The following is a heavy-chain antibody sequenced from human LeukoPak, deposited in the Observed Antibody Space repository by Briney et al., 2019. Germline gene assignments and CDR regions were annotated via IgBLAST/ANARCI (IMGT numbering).Heavy chain of an antibody. D-gene: IGHD2-15*01. CDR3: AKDKGVVPDY. Sequence: GGSLRLSCAASGFTFSSYGMHWVRQAPGKGLEWVAFIRYDGSNKYYADSVKGRFTISRDNSKNTLYLQMNSPRAEDTAVYYCAKDKGVVPDYWGQGTLVTVSS. J-gene: IGHJ4*02. CDR2: IRYDGSNK. CDR1: GFTFSSYG. V-gene: IGHV3-30*02.